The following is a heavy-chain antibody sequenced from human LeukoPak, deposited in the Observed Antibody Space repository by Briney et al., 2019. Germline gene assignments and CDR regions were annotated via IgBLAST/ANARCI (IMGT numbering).Heavy chain of an antibody. V-gene: IGHV1-18*01. CDR3: ARDRLTKPVWVVWFGELQGAY. D-gene: IGHD3-10*01. J-gene: IGHJ4*02. Sequence: ASVKVSCKASGYTFTSYGISWVRQAPGQGLEWMGWISPYNGNTNYAQKLQGRVTMTTDTSTSTAYMELRSLRSDDTAVYYCARDRLTKPVWVVWFGELQGAYWGQGTLVTVSS. CDR1: GYTFTSYG. CDR2: ISPYNGNT.